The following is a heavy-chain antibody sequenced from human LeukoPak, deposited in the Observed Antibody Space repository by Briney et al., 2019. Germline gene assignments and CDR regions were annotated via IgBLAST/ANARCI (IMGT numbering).Heavy chain of an antibody. CDR3: ARGEYDHEVDY. V-gene: IGHV3-48*03. CDR1: GFTFSSYE. Sequence: PGGSLRLSCAASGFTFSSYEMNWVRQAPGKGLEWVSYISSSGSTIYYADSVKGRFTISRDNSKSTLYLQMNSLRAEDTAVYYCARGEYDHEVDYWGQGTLVTVSS. CDR2: ISSSGSTI. D-gene: IGHD6-6*01. J-gene: IGHJ4*02.